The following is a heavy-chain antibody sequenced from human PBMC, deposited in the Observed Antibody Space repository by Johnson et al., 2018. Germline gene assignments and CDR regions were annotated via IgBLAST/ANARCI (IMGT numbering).Heavy chain of an antibody. Sequence: VQLVESGGGVVQPGGSLRLSCVASGFTFSSCAMTWVRQAPEKGLEWLSSISESGSRPYYAGSAKGRFIISRANSKNTRYLQMNSRRAEDTALYYCQKRPGHNSRWYYQSGVDGWGQGTTVVVSS. D-gene: IGHD1-14*01. CDR3: QKRPGHNSRWYYQSGVDG. J-gene: IGHJ6*02. V-gene: IGHV3-23*04. CDR2: ISESGSRP. CDR1: GFTFSSCA.